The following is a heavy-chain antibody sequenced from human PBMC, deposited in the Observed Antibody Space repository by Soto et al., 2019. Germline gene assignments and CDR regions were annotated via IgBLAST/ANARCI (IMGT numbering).Heavy chain of an antibody. CDR2: LSGSGIGT. D-gene: IGHD2-2*01. J-gene: IGHJ4*02. CDR3: AKDRYCSATSCQDFGS. CDR1: GFSITRYA. Sequence: EVQLLESGGGLVQPGGSLRLSCAASGFSITRYAMSWVRQAPGKGLEWVSVLSGSGIGTNYADSVKGRFTISRDNSRNTLYLQMSGLRVEDTAVYYCAKDRYCSATSCQDFGSWGQGTLVTVSS. V-gene: IGHV3-23*01.